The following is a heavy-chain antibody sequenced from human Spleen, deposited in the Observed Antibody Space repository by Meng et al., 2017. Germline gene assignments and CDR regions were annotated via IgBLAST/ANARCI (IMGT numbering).Heavy chain of an antibody. D-gene: IGHD3-9*01. CDR2: INPNSGVT. CDR1: GYTFTDHY. J-gene: IGHJ6*02. CDR3: ARARSRVFGRYFDWLATPYGMDV. Sequence: ASVKVSCKASGYTFTDHYIHWVRQAPGQGLEWMGRINPNSGVTDYAQKFQGRVTMTRDTSISTAYMELSRLRSDDTAEYYCARARSRVFGRYFDWLATPYGMDVWGQGTTVTGAS. V-gene: IGHV1-2*06.